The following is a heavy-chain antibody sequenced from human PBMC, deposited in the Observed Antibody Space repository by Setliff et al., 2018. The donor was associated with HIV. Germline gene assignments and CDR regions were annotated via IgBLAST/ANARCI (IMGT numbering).Heavy chain of an antibody. CDR1: GASFSHYY. Sequence: PSETLSLTCAVYGASFSHYYWNWIRQPPGKGLEWIGEIIHSGSTNYNPSLKSRVTISVDMSKNQFSLKLSSVTAADTAIYYCARGPLVTDFWSGIGTFDVWGQGTMVTVSS. D-gene: IGHD3-3*01. CDR2: IIHSGST. CDR3: ARGPLVTDFWSGIGTFDV. J-gene: IGHJ3*01. V-gene: IGHV4-34*01.